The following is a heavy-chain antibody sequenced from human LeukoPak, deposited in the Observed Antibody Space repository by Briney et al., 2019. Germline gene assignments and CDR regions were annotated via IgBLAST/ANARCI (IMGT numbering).Heavy chain of an antibody. J-gene: IGHJ4*02. CDR2: ISTNGATT. CDR3: AKDIWGSASYGPFDY. V-gene: IGHV3-23*01. Sequence: PGGSPRLSCAASGFTFSSYAMSWVRQAPGKGLEWVSAISTNGATTYYADSVKGRFTISRDNSKNTLFLQMNTLRAEDTAVYYCAKDIWGSASYGPFDYWGQGTLVTVSS. D-gene: IGHD3-10*01. CDR1: GFTFSSYA.